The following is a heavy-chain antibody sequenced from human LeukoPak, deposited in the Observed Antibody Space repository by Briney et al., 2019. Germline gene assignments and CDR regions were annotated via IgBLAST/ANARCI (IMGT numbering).Heavy chain of an antibody. J-gene: IGHJ5*02. CDR1: GFTFSSYS. D-gene: IGHD3-3*01. CDR2: ISSSSSTI. V-gene: IGHV3-48*02. CDR3: ARGRRDRSITIFGVVASPNWFDP. Sequence: PGGSLRLSCAASGFTFSSYSMNWVRQAPGKGLEWVSYISSSSSTIYYADSVKGRFTISRDNAKNSMYLQMNSLRDEGTAVYYCARGRRDRSITIFGVVASPNWFDPWGQGTLVTVSS.